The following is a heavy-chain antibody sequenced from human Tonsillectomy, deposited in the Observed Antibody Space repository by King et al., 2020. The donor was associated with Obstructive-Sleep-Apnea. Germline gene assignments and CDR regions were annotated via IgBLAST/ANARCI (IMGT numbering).Heavy chain of an antibody. V-gene: IGHV3-21*01. CDR2: ISCSSSYI. Sequence: VQLVESGGGLVKPGGSLRLSCAASGFTFSSYSMNWVRQAPGKGLEWVSSISCSSSYIYYADSVKGRFTISRDNAKNSLYLQMNSLRAEDTAVYYCARDRRQTGARPQYFDYWGQGTLVTVSS. CDR3: ARDRRQTGARPQYFDY. D-gene: IGHD7-27*01. J-gene: IGHJ4*02. CDR1: GFTFSSYS.